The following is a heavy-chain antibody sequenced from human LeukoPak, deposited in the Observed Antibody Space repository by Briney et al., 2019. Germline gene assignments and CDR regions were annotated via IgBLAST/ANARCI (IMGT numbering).Heavy chain of an antibody. CDR3: AREGYYYVLFDY. CDR2: IYTSGST. D-gene: IGHD3-10*02. J-gene: IGHJ4*02. Sequence: PSETLSLTCTVSGGSISSGSYYWSWIRQPAGKGLEWIGRIYTSGSTNYNPSLKGRVTISVDTSKNQFSLKLSSVTAADTAVYYCAREGYYYVLFDYWGQGTLVTVSS. V-gene: IGHV4-61*02. CDR1: GGSISSGSYY.